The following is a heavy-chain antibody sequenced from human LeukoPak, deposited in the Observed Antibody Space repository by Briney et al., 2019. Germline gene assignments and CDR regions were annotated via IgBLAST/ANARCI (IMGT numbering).Heavy chain of an antibody. J-gene: IGHJ6*02. CDR3: AREVYSSSWFYGMDV. Sequence: SQTLSLTCTVSGGSISSGSYYWSWIRQPAGKGLEWIGRIYTSGSTNYNPSLKSRVTISVDTSKNQFSLKLSSVTAADTAVFYCAREVYSSSWFYGMDVWGQGTTVTVSS. CDR1: GGSISSGSYY. D-gene: IGHD6-13*01. V-gene: IGHV4-61*02. CDR2: IYTSGST.